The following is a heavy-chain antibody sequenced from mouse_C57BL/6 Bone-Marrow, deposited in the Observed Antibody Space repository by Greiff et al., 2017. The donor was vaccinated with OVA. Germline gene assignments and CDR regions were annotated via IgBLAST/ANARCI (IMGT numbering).Heavy chain of an antibody. CDR1: GFTFSDYY. D-gene: IGHD1-1*01. Sequence: DVKLVESGGGLVQPGGSLKLSCAASGFTFSDYYMYWVRQTPEKRLEWVAYISNGGGSNYYQDTVKGRFTFSSDNGNNTLYLQMSRLKSEDTAMYYSARRGTTVVAHYYAMDYWGKGTSVTVSS. J-gene: IGHJ4*01. CDR3: ARRGTTVVAHYYAMDY. CDR2: ISNGGGSN. V-gene: IGHV5-12*01.